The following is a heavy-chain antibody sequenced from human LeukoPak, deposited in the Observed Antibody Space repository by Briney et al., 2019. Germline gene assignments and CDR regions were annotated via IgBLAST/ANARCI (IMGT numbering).Heavy chain of an antibody. D-gene: IGHD5-24*01. CDR1: GFTFSSYW. J-gene: IGHJ4*02. CDR3: ARGVEMATNF. CDR2: IDRDGSRI. V-gene: IGHV3-74*01. Sequence: PGGSLRLSCAVSGFTFSSYWMHWVRQAPGKGLVWVSRIDRDGSRINYADSVKGRFTISRDNGKNTLFLQMNSLRAEDTAVYYCARGVEMATNFWGQGTLVTVSS.